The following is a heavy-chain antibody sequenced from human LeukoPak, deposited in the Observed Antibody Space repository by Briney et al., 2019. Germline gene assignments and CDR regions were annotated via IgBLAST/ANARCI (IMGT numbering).Heavy chain of an antibody. CDR2: VKQDGTEK. CDR1: GFTFSNYW. V-gene: IGHV3-7*01. J-gene: IGHJ4*02. Sequence: PGGSLRLSCAASGFTFSNYWMTWVRQAPGKGLEWVANVKQDGTEKYYVDSVKGRFSISRDNAKNSLYLQMNSLRAEDTAVYYCARVEVPNYVWGSYPDYWGQGTLVTVSS. CDR3: ARVEVPNYVWGSYPDY. D-gene: IGHD3-16*02.